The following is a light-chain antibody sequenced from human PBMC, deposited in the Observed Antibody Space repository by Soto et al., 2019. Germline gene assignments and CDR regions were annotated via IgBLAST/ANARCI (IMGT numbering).Light chain of an antibody. CDR2: AAS. V-gene: IGKV1-39*01. CDR3: QQGSTNPLT. CDR1: QSIITY. Sequence: DIQMTQSPSSLSASVGDRVTITCRASQSIITYLNWYQQNPGKAPKLLIYAASSLQSGVPSRFSGSGSGTEFTLTISSLQPEDFATYYCQQGSTNPLTFGGGTKVEIK. J-gene: IGKJ4*01.